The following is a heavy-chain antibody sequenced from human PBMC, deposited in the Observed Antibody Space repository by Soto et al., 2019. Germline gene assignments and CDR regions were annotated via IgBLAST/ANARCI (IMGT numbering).Heavy chain of an antibody. J-gene: IGHJ2*01. Sequence: EVQLVESGGGLVQPGGSLRLSCAASGFTFSEHYMDWVLQAPGKGLEWVGRTRNKANSYTTEYAASVKGRFTIPRDDSNNSLYRQINSLNTEDTAVYYCARVRVGAPGDWDFYLWGRGNLVNVSS. V-gene: IGHV3-72*01. D-gene: IGHD7-27*01. CDR1: GFTFSEHY. CDR3: ARVRVGAPGDWDFYL. CDR2: TRNKANSYTT.